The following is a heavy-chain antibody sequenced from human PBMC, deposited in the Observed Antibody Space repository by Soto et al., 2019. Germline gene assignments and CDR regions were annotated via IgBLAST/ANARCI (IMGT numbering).Heavy chain of an antibody. CDR3: ARATRQLAS. CDR2: IYYSGST. V-gene: IGHV4-30-4*01. J-gene: IGHJ5*02. Sequence: SETLSLTCPVSGVSISSGDYYWSWIRQPPGKGLEWIGYIYYSGSTYYNPSLKSRVTISVDTSKNQFSLKLSSVTAADTAVYYCARATRQLASWGQGTLVTVSS. D-gene: IGHD3-16*02. CDR1: GVSISSGDYY.